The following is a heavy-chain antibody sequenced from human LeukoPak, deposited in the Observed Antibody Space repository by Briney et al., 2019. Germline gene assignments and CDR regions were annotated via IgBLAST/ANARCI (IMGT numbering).Heavy chain of an antibody. CDR3: ARDRGVAAHLDY. V-gene: IGHV3-33*01. CDR2: IWFDGTNK. J-gene: IGHJ4*02. Sequence: GGSLRLSCAASGFTFSNYGMHWVRQAPGKGLEWVAVIWFDGTNKYYADSVRGRFTISRDNSKNTLYLQMSSPRAEDTAVYYCARDRGVAAHLDYWGQGTLVTVSS. CDR1: GFTFSNYG. D-gene: IGHD5-12*01.